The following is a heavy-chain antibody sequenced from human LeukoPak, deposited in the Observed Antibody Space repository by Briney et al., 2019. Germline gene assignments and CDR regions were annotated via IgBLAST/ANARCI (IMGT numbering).Heavy chain of an antibody. V-gene: IGHV4-59*01. D-gene: IGHD3-10*01. J-gene: IGHJ4*02. CDR1: GDSISTYY. CDR3: ARAVGGDGSGSL. Sequence: SETLSLTCTVSGDSISTYYWSWLRQPPGKGLEWIGYIYYRVTSDYNPSHKSGVNISVDMSTRQISLKLSSVTAADTAVYYCARAVGGDGSGSLWGPGTLVTVSS. CDR2: IYYRVTS.